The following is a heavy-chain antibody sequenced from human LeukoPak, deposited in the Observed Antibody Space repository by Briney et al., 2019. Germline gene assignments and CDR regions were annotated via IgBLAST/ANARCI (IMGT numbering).Heavy chain of an antibody. CDR2: INHSGST. D-gene: IGHD6-19*01. CDR1: GFTFSIYA. V-gene: IGHV4-34*01. CDR3: AREVAVALFDY. J-gene: IGHJ4*02. Sequence: GSLRLSCAASGFTFSIYAMSWIRQPPGKGLEWIGEINHSGSTNYNPSLKSRVTISVDTSKNQFSLKLSSVTAADTAVYYCAREVAVALFDYWGQGTLVTVSS.